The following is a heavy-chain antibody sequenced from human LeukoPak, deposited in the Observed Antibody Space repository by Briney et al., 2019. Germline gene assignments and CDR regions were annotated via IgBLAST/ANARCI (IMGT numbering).Heavy chain of an antibody. CDR3: ASILWLYYYGRGGAFDI. J-gene: IGHJ3*02. V-gene: IGHV3-7*01. Sequence: PGGSLRLSCAASGFTFSDFWMSWVRQAPGKGLEWVANIKKDGSEKYYVDSVEGRFTISRDNAKNSLYLQMSSLRAEDTAVYYCASILWLYYYGRGGAFDIWGQGTMVTVSS. CDR2: IKKDGSEK. CDR1: GFTFSDFW. D-gene: IGHD3-10*02.